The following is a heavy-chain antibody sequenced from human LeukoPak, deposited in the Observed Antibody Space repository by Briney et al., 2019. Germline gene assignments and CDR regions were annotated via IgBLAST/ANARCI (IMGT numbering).Heavy chain of an antibody. CDR2: IGDSGGST. CDR1: GFTFSSYA. CDR3: AKTGLKVPRSYFDY. V-gene: IGHV3-23*01. Sequence: GGSLRLSCAASGFTFSSYAMSWVRQAPGEGLEWVSAIGDSGGSTYYADSVRGRFTISRDNSKNTPYLQMNSLRAEDTAIYYCAKTGLKVPRSYFDYWGQGALVTVSS. D-gene: IGHD3-10*01. J-gene: IGHJ4*02.